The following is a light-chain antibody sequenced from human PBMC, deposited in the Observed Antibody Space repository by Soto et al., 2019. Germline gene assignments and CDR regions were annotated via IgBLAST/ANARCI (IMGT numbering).Light chain of an antibody. J-gene: IGKJ4*01. Sequence: DIQLTQSPSSVSASAGDRITITCRASQSISKHLAWYQQKPGRAPKLLIYAASTLQSGVPSRFSGSGSGTYFTLTIDSLQPEDVATYYCQQSYSTPPTFGGGTKVDI. CDR3: QQSYSTPPT. V-gene: IGKV1-27*01. CDR1: QSISKH. CDR2: AAS.